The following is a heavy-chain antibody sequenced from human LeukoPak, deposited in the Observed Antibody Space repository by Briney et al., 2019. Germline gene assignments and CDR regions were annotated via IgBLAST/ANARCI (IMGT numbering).Heavy chain of an antibody. CDR2: IHYSGST. D-gene: IGHD2-15*01. J-gene: IGHJ5*01. CDR3: ARDIAANWFDS. Sequence: PSETLSLTCTVSGGSISSYYWNWIRQPPGKGLEWIGYIHYSGSTNYNPSLKSRVTISVDTPKNQFSLKLTSVTAADTAVYYCARDIAANWFDSWGQGTLVTVSS. V-gene: IGHV4-59*01. CDR1: GGSISSYY.